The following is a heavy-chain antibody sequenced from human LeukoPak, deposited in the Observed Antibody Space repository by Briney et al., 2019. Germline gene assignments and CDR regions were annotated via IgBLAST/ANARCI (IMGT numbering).Heavy chain of an antibody. D-gene: IGHD1-14*01. CDR3: AAPIRGTNYFDY. J-gene: IGHJ4*02. CDR2: IYYSGST. V-gene: IGHV4-39*07. CDR1: AGSISSSSYY. Sequence: PSETLSLTCTVSAGSISSSSYYWGWFRQPPGKGLEWIGTIYYSGSTYYSPSLKSRVTISVDRPKNQFSLKLSSVTAADTAVYYCAAPIRGTNYFDYWGQGTLVTVSS.